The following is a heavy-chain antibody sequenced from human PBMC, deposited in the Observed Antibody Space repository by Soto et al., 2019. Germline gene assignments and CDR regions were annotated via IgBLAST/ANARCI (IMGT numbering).Heavy chain of an antibody. V-gene: IGHV3-15*01. CDR2: IKGSHAGGTT. CDR3: ATEGGYPGSNFYGAY. Sequence: EVQLVESGGGLVEPGGSIRLSCVASGFTFTKAYMTWVRQAPGKGLEWVGRIKGSHAGGTTDYATSVKGRFTISRDASKNTLYLQMNSLKTEDAAVYYFATEGGYPGSNFYGAYWGQGTLVTVSS. CDR1: GFTFTKAY. J-gene: IGHJ4*02. D-gene: IGHD1-26*01.